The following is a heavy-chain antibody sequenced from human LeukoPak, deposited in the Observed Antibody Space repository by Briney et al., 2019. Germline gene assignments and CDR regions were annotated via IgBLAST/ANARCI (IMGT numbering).Heavy chain of an antibody. V-gene: IGHV3-9*01. CDR1: GFTFDDYA. J-gene: IGHJ3*02. Sequence: PGGSLRLSCAASGFTFDDYAMHWVRQAPGKGLEWVSGISWNSGSIGYADSVKGRFTISRDNAKNSLYLQMNSLRAEGTALYYCAKDSGYSYGYYDAFDIWGQGTMVTVSS. D-gene: IGHD5-18*01. CDR2: ISWNSGSI. CDR3: AKDSGYSYGYYDAFDI.